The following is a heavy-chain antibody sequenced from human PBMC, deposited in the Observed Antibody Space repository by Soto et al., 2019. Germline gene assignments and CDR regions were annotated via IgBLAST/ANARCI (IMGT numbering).Heavy chain of an antibody. J-gene: IGHJ4*02. CDR3: AKGRDNWNDRFFY. D-gene: IGHD1-1*01. V-gene: IGHV3-30*18. Sequence: GGSLRLSCAASGFTFSSYGMHWVRQAPGKGLEWVAVISYDGSNKYYADSVKGRFTISRDNSKNTLYLQMNSLRAEDTAVYYCAKGRDNWNDRFFYWGQGTLVTVSS. CDR1: GFTFSSYG. CDR2: ISYDGSNK.